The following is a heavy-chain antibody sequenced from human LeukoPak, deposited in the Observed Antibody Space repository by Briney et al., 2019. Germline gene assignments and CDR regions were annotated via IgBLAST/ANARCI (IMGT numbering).Heavy chain of an antibody. J-gene: IGHJ4*02. Sequence: VASVKVSCKASGYTFTTYGISWVRQAPGQGLEWMGWISTYNGNTNYAQKLQGRVSMTTDTSTRTAYMELRSLRSDDTAVYYCARAGNYFDGTGYFRHWGQGTLVTVSS. V-gene: IGHV1-18*01. CDR3: ARAGNYFDGTGYFRH. CDR1: GYTFTTYG. D-gene: IGHD3-22*01. CDR2: ISTYNGNT.